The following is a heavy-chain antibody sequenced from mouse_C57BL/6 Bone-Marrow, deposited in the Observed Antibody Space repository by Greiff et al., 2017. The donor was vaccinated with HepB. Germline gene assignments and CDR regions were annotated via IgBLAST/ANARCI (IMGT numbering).Heavy chain of an antibody. CDR1: GFNIKDYY. CDR2: IDPEDGET. D-gene: IGHD1-1*01. Sequence: VQLKESGAELVKPGASVKLSCTASGFNIKDYYMHWVKQRTEQGLEWIGRIDPEDGETKYAPKFQGKATITADTCSNTAYLQLSSLTSEDTAVYYCVKALYGSPFAYWGQGTLVTVSA. V-gene: IGHV14-2*01. J-gene: IGHJ3*01. CDR3: VKALYGSPFAY.